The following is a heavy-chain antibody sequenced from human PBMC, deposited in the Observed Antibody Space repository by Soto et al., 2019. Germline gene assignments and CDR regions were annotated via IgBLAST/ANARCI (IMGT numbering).Heavy chain of an antibody. CDR3: AYLPCSGGSCYWFSYSGMDV. CDR1: GFSLSTSGVG. Sequence: QIPLQESGPPLVKPTQTLTLTCTFSGFSLSTSGVGVAWIRQPPGKALEWLALIYWDDDKRYRPSLETRLTVTKDTSKNQVVVSMTNMDSVDTATYYCAYLPCSGGSCYWFSYSGMDVWGQGTTVTVSS. D-gene: IGHD2-15*01. J-gene: IGHJ6*02. V-gene: IGHV2-5*02. CDR2: IYWDDDK.